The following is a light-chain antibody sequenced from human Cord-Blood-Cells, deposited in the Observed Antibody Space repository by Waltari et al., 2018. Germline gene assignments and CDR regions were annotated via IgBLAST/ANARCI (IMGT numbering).Light chain of an antibody. Sequence: QSALTQPASVSGSLGQSIPISFTRTSSDVGGYNYVSWYQQHPGKAPKLMIYDVSNRPAGVSKRFSGANSGNTAYLTISGLQAEDEADYYCSSYTSSSTLVFRTGTKVTVL. CDR3: SSYTSSSTLV. J-gene: IGLJ1*01. CDR2: DVS. CDR1: SSDVGGYNY. V-gene: IGLV2-14*03.